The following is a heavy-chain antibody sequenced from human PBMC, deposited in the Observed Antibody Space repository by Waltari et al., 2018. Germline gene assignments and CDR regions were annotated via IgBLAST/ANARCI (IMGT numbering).Heavy chain of an antibody. J-gene: IGHJ4*02. V-gene: IGHV1-8*01. CDR3: AGGYGVVRGEFDY. Sequence: QVQLVQSGAEVKKPGASVKVSCKASGYTFTSYDINWVRQATGQGLEWMGWMNPNSGNTGYAQNCQGRVTMTRNTSISTAYMELSSLRAEDTAVYYCAGGYGVVRGEFDYWGQGTLVTVSS. D-gene: IGHD3-10*01. CDR2: MNPNSGNT. CDR1: GYTFTSYD.